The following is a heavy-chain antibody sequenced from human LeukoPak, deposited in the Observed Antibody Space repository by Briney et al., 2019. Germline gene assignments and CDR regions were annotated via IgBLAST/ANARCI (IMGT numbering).Heavy chain of an antibody. CDR1: GFTFSSYS. Sequence: GGSLRLSCAASGFTFSSYSMNWVRQAPGKGLEWVSSISSSSSYIYYADSVKGRFTISRDNAENSLYLQMNSLRAEDTAVYYCARVLMVRGVRRGAFDIWGQGTMVTVSS. D-gene: IGHD3-10*01. CDR2: ISSSSSYI. V-gene: IGHV3-21*01. CDR3: ARVLMVRGVRRGAFDI. J-gene: IGHJ3*02.